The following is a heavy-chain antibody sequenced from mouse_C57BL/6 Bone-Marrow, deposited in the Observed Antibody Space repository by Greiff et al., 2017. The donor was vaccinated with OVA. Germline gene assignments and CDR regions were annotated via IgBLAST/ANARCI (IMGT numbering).Heavy chain of an antibody. CDR1: GFSFNTYA. V-gene: IGHV10-1*01. J-gene: IGHJ4*01. Sequence: EVHLVESGGGLVQPKGSLKLSCAASGFSFNTYAMNWVRQAPGKGLEWVARIRSKSNNYATYYADSVKDRFTISRDDSESMLYLQMNNLKTEDTAMYYCVSIGSSYGDYWGQGTSVTVSS. D-gene: IGHD1-1*01. CDR3: VSIGSSYGDY. CDR2: IRSKSNNYAT.